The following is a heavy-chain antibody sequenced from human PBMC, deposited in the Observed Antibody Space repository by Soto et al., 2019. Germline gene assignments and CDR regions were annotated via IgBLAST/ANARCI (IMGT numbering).Heavy chain of an antibody. CDR2: IIPILGIA. D-gene: IGHD6-13*01. Sequence: QVQLVQSGAEVKKPGSSVKVSCKASGGTFSSYAISWVRQAPGQGLEWMGRIIPILGIANYAQKFQGRVTITADKSTSTAYMELSSLRSEDTAVYYCEGIQDPDGMDVWGQGTTVTVSS. J-gene: IGHJ6*02. CDR3: EGIQDPDGMDV. V-gene: IGHV1-69*02. CDR1: GGTFSSYA.